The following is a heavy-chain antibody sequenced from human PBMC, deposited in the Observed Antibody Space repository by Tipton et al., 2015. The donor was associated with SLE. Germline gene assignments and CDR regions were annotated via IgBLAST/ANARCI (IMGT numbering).Heavy chain of an antibody. CDR3: ARDEYRYDATGYHLLGHFDF. J-gene: IGHJ4*02. D-gene: IGHD3-22*01. Sequence: TLSLTCAVYSGSFTDYSWTWIRQPPGKGLEWIGGINRRGSTNSNPSLKSRVTISLDTSKNQFSLKLTSVTAADTAAYYCARDEYRYDATGYHLLGHFDFWGQGTLVTVSS. V-gene: IGHV4-34*01. CDR2: INRRGST. CDR1: SGSFTDYS.